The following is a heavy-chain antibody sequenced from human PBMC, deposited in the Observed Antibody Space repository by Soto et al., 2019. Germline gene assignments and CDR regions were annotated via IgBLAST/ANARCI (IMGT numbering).Heavy chain of an antibody. Sequence: EVQLVESGGGLVQPGGSLRLSCEASGFTFSNYWFHGVRQAPGKGLVWVSRTNQHGTIIDYADFAKGRFTISRDNAKNMVNLKMNDGRAEERSVYYGKRGIGGGGGFWGQGTLVTVSS. CDR3: KRGIGGGGGF. J-gene: IGHJ4*02. V-gene: IGHV3-74*01. CDR2: TNQHGTII. CDR1: GFTFSNYW. D-gene: IGHD3-10*01.